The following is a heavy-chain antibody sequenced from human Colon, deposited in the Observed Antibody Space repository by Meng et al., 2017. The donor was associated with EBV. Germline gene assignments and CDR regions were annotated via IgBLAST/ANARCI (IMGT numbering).Heavy chain of an antibody. CDR1: CDAITNHNW. Sequence: VQLRASGPAPVKPLETPSTTCAVACDAITNHNWRAWVGQPPGKGLEWIGKIPHRGSRDYTPSLKSRVSMSIDKSKNLFPLKLTSVNAADTAVYHCLRGSGGSVWGQGTLVTASS. D-gene: IGHD3-10*01. CDR2: IPHRGSR. J-gene: IGHJ1*01. V-gene: IGHV4-4*02. CDR3: LRGSGGSV.